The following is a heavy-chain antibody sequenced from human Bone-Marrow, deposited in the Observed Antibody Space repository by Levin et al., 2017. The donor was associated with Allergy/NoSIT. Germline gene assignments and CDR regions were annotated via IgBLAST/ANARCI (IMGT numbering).Heavy chain of an antibody. D-gene: IGHD4-23*01. J-gene: IGHJ4*02. CDR3: VGGPHYGGRPDYFDY. CDR1: GFTFSNYW. CDR2: IKQAGGEK. Sequence: GESLKISCAASGFTFSNYWMSWVRQAPRKGLECVAHIKQAGGEKTYVDSVKGRSTISRDNAENSLYLQMSSLRVEDTAVYYCVGGPHYGGRPDYFDYWGQGTLVAVSS. V-gene: IGHV3-7*01.